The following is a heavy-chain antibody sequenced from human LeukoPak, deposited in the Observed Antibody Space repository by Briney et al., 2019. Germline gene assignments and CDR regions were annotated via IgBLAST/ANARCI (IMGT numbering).Heavy chain of an antibody. Sequence: GGSLRLSCAASGFTFSSYSMNWVRQAPGKGLEGVSSISSSSSYIYYADSVKGRFTISRDNAKNSLYLQMNSLRAEDTAVYYCARAKDRGYYYYMDVWGKGTTVTVSS. D-gene: IGHD1-14*01. CDR3: ARAKDRGYYYYMDV. V-gene: IGHV3-21*01. J-gene: IGHJ6*03. CDR2: ISSSSSYI. CDR1: GFTFSSYS.